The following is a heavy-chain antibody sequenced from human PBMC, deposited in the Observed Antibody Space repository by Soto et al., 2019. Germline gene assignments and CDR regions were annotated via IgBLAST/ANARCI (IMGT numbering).Heavy chain of an antibody. CDR3: AREKRPAAPPNWFDP. J-gene: IGHJ5*02. D-gene: IGHD2-2*01. CDR2: IKQDGSKK. Sequence: GGSLRLSCAASGFTFSSYWMSWVRQAPGKGLEWVANIKQDGSKKYYVDSGKGRFTISRDNAKNSLYLQMNSLRAEDTAVYYCAREKRPAAPPNWFDPWGQGTLVTVSS. V-gene: IGHV3-7*03. CDR1: GFTFSSYW.